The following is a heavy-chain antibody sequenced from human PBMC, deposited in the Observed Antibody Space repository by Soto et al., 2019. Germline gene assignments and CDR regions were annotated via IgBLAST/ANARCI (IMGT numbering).Heavy chain of an antibody. V-gene: IGHV5-51*01. D-gene: IGHD3-10*01. J-gene: IGHJ4*02. CDR2: IYPCDSDT. CDR1: GYTFSTYW. Sequence: PGEPLKISCKGSGYTFSTYWIAWVRQMPGKGLEWMGIIYPCDSDTKYSPAFQGQVTISADKSINTAYLQWTSLEASDTAMYYCARKFARGFFDSWGQGALVTVSS. CDR3: ARKFARGFFDS.